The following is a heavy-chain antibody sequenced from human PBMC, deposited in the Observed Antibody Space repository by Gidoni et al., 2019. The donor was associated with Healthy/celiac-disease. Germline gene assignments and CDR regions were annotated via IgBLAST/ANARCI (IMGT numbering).Heavy chain of an antibody. CDR3: ASESWRRYYYDSSGSAHNHNDY. V-gene: IGHV3-33*01. CDR1: GFTFSSYG. Sequence: QVQLVESGGGVVQPGRSLRLSCAASGFTFSSYGIPWVRQAPGQGLEWVAVIWYDGSNKYYADSVKGRFTISRDNSKNTLYLQMNSLRAEDTAVYYCASESWRRYYYDSSGSAHNHNDYWGQGTLVTVSS. CDR2: IWYDGSNK. D-gene: IGHD3-22*01. J-gene: IGHJ4*02.